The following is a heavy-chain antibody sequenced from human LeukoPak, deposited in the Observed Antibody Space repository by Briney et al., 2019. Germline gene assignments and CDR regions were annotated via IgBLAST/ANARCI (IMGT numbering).Heavy chain of an antibody. CDR2: ISSSGSTI. CDR1: GFTFSSYA. V-gene: IGHV3-48*04. J-gene: IGHJ5*02. D-gene: IGHD1-1*01. Sequence: GGSLRLSCAASGFTFSSYAMSWVRQAPGKGLEWVSYISSSGSTIYYADSVKGRFTISRDNAKNSLYLQMNSLRAEDTAVYYCAREVHWNDVHWFDPWGQGTLVTVSS. CDR3: AREVHWNDVHWFDP.